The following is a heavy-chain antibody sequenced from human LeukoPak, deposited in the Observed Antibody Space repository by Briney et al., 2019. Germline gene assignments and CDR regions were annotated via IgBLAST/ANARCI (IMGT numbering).Heavy chain of an antibody. CDR2: ISSGSTYI. D-gene: IGHD3-22*01. V-gene: IGHV3-21*01. CDR1: GFNFNTYY. J-gene: IGHJ5*02. CDR3: ARYGSANNGYYFDP. Sequence: GGSLRLSCVASGFNFNTYYMNWVRQAPGKGLEWISSISSGSTYIYYADSVKGRFTISRDNAKNSLYLQMNSLRAEDTALYYCARYGSANNGYYFDPWGHGTLVTVSS.